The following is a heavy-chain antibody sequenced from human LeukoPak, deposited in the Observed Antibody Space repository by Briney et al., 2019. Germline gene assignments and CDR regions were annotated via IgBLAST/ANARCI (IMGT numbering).Heavy chain of an antibody. CDR3: ARHSSGWYPDY. CDR2: IYYSGST. J-gene: IGHJ4*02. V-gene: IGHV4-59*01. D-gene: IGHD6-19*01. CDR1: RGSLSGYY. Sequence: SETLSLTCTVSRGSLSGYYWCWLRQPPRKGLGRSGYIYYSGSTNYNPSLKSRVTISVDTSKNQFSLKLSSVTAADTAVYYCARHSSGWYPDYRGQGTLATVS.